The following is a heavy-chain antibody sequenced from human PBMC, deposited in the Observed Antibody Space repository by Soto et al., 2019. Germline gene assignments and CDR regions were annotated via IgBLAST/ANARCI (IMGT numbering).Heavy chain of an antibody. CDR1: GYSISSSNW. D-gene: IGHD2-21*01. V-gene: IGHV4-28*01. J-gene: IGHJ5*02. CDR2: IYYSGTT. Sequence: SSETLSLTCAVSGYSISSSNWWSWIRQPPGKGLEWIGYIYYSGTTYYNPSLKSRVTMSVDTSKNQFSLKLTSVTAVDTAVYYCARLGAYYQSLDPWGQGTLVT. CDR3: ARLGAYYQSLDP.